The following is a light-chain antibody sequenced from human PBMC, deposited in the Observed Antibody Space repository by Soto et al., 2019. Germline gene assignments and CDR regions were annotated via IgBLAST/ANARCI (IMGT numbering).Light chain of an antibody. Sequence: IQLAHYPSKLSGAGGDSVTITSRASQSISSWLAWYQQKPGKAPKLLIYDASSLESGVPSRFSGSGSGTEFTLTISSLQPEDFATYSCQQANTFPWTFGQGTKVDIK. CDR1: QSISSW. J-gene: IGKJ1*01. V-gene: IGKV1-5*01. CDR3: QQANTFPWT. CDR2: DAS.